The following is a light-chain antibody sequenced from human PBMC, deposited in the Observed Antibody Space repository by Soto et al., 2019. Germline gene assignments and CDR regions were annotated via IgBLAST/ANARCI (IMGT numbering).Light chain of an antibody. J-gene: IGKJ1*01. CDR1: QTISSW. CDR2: KAS. Sequence: DIQLTQSPSTLSGSVGDGLTLAWRASQTISSWLAWYPQKPGKAPKILIYKASTLKSGVPSRFRGSGSGTEFTLTISSLQPDDFSTYYCQHYNSYSVTFGQGTKVDIK. CDR3: QHYNSYSVT. V-gene: IGKV1-5*03.